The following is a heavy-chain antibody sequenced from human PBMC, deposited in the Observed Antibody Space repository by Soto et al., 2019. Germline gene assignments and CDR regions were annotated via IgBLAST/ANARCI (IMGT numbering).Heavy chain of an antibody. CDR2: INHSGST. V-gene: IGHV4-34*01. CDR1: GGSFSGYD. CDR3: ARGSMYYDFWSGYRPPRVWFDP. D-gene: IGHD3-3*01. Sequence: PSETLSLTCAVYGGSFSGYDWSWIRQPPGKGLEWIGEINHSGSTNYNPSLKSRVTISVDTSKNQFSLKLSSVTTADTAVYYCARGSMYYDFWSGYRPPRVWFDPWGQGTLVTVSS. J-gene: IGHJ5*02.